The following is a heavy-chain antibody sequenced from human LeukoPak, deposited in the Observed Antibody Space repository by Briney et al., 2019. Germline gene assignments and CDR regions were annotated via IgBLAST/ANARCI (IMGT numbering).Heavy chain of an antibody. J-gene: IGHJ4*02. V-gene: IGHV4-59*08. Sequence: SETLSLTCSVSGGSISSYYWSWVRQPPGKGLEWIGNIYHSGSTNYNPSLKSRVTISVDTSKKEFSLKLSSVTAADTAVYYCARLHYDSSGYYYFDYWGQGTLVTVSS. CDR1: GGSISSYY. D-gene: IGHD3-22*01. CDR2: IYHSGST. CDR3: ARLHYDSSGYYYFDY.